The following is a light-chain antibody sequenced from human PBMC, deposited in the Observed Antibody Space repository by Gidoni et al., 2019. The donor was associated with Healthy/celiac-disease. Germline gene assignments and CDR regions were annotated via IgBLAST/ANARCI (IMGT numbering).Light chain of an antibody. J-gene: IGKJ3*01. CDR3: QQYGSSPLT. Sequence: ELVLTQSPGTLSLSPGERATLSCRASQSVSSSYLAWYQQKPGQAPRLHIYSASSRATGIPDRFSGSGSGTDFTRTISRLEPEDVAVYYCQQYGSSPLTFGPGTKVDIK. CDR2: SAS. CDR1: QSVSSSY. V-gene: IGKV3-20*01.